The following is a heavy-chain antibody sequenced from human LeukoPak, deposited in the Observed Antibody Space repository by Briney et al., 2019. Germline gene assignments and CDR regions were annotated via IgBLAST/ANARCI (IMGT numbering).Heavy chain of an antibody. V-gene: IGHV3-48*03. J-gene: IGHJ4*02. CDR3: ARDLGGSYWEGGY. CDR2: ISSSGSTI. Sequence: GGSPRLSCAASGYTFSSYEMNWVRQAPGKGLEWVSYISSSGSTIYYADSVKGRFTISRDNAKNSLYLQMNSLRAEDTAVYYCARDLGGSYWEGGYWGQGTLVTVSS. CDR1: GYTFSSYE. D-gene: IGHD1-26*01.